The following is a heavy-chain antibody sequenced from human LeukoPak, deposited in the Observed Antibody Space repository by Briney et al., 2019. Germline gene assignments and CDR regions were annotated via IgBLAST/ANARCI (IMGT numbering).Heavy chain of an antibody. CDR3: AKGDYVWGSYRPAGDYGMDV. Sequence: GGSLRLSCAASGFTFYDYTMHWVRQAPGKGLEWVSLISWDGGSTYYADSVKGRFTISRDNSENSLYLQMNSLRTEDTALYYCAKGDYVWGSYRPAGDYGMDVWGQGTTVTVSS. CDR2: ISWDGGST. J-gene: IGHJ6*02. CDR1: GFTFYDYT. D-gene: IGHD3-16*02. V-gene: IGHV3-43*01.